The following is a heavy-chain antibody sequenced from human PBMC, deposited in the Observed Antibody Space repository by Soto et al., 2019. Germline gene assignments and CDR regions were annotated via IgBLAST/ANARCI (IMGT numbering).Heavy chain of an antibody. CDR3: AAELITMIVGAPAFDI. CDR2: IVVGSGNT. J-gene: IGHJ3*02. Sequence: QMQLVQSGPEVKKPGTSVKVSCKASGFTFTSSAVQWVRQARGQRLEWIGWIVVGSGNTNYAQKLQERVTITRDMSTSTAYMELSSLRSEDTAVYYCAAELITMIVGAPAFDIWGQGTMVTISS. V-gene: IGHV1-58*01. CDR1: GFTFTSSA. D-gene: IGHD3-22*01.